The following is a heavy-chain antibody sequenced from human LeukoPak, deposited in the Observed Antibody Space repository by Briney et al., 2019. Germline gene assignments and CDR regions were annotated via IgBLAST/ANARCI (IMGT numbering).Heavy chain of an antibody. CDR1: GYSFTSYW. D-gene: IGHD2-2*01. Sequence: GESLKISCKGSGYSFTSYWIGWVRQMPGKGLEWMWIIYPDDSDTRYSPSFQGQVTISADKSIGTAYLQWSSLKASDTAMYYCAIGGDSSTSCYRCFNYWGQGTLVTVSS. CDR2: IYPDDSDT. V-gene: IGHV5-51*01. CDR3: AIGGDSSTSCYRCFNY. J-gene: IGHJ4*02.